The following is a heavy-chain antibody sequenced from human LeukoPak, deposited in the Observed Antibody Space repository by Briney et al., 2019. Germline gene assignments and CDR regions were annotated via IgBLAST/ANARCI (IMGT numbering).Heavy chain of an antibody. CDR3: ARVLLYGSSWYIPPKNDAFDI. J-gene: IGHJ3*02. D-gene: IGHD6-13*01. V-gene: IGHV4-59*01. CDR1: GGSISSYY. CDR2: IYYSGST. Sequence: PSETLSLTCTVSGGSISSYYWSWIRQPPGKGLEWIGYIYYSGSTNYNPSLKSRVTISVDTSKNQFSLKLSSVTAADTAVYYCARVLLYGSSWYIPPKNDAFDIWGQGTMVTVSS.